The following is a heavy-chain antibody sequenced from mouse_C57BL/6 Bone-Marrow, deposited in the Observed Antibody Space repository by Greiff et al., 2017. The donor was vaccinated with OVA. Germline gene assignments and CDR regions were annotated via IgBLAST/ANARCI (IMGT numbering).Heavy chain of an antibody. CDR1: GYTFTSYW. CDR2: IDPSDSYT. J-gene: IGHJ4*01. V-gene: IGHV1-69*01. CDR3: ARDERYNYYAMDY. D-gene: IGHD1-1*01. Sequence: QVQLQQPGAELVMPGASVKLSCKASGYTFTSYWMHWVKQRPGQGLEWIGEIDPSDSYTNYNQKFKGKSTLTVDKSSSTAYMQLSSLTSEDSAVYYCARDERYNYYAMDYWGQGTSVTVSS.